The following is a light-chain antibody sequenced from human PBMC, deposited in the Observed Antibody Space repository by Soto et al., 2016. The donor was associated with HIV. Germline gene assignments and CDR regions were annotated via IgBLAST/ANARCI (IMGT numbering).Light chain of an antibody. CDR1: VLAKIY. V-gene: IGLV3-27*01. CDR2: KDN. CDR3: YTATDSNVL. Sequence: SYELTQPSSVSVSPGQTARITCSGDVLAKIYARWFQQKPGQAPILVIYKDNERPPGIPERFSGSSSGTTVTLTISGAQVEDEADYYCYTATDSNVLFGGGTKLTVL. J-gene: IGLJ2*01.